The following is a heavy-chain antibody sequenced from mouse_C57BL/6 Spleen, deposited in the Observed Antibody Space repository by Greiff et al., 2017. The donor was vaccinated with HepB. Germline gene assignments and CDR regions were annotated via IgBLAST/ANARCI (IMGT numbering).Heavy chain of an antibody. D-gene: IGHD2-13*01. V-gene: IGHV5-12*01. CDR2: ISNGGGST. CDR3: ARHDWFGGFFDY. Sequence: GMLVESGGGLVQPGGSLKLSCAASGFTFSDYYMYWVRQTPEKRLEWVAYISNGGGSTYYPDTVKGRFTISRDNAKNTLYLQMSRLKSEDTAMYYCARHDWFGGFFDYWGQGTTLTVSS. J-gene: IGHJ2*01. CDR1: GFTFSDYY.